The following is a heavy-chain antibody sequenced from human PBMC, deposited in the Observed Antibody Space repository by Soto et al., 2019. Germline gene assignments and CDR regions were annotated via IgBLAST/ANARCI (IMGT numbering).Heavy chain of an antibody. D-gene: IGHD2-21*02. V-gene: IGHV4-4*02. J-gene: IGHJ5*02. CDR3: ARGYTPVVTPNWFDP. CDR1: GGSITSNNL. CDR2: IYHSGSA. Sequence: QVQLQESGPGLVKSSETLFLTCAVSGGSITSNNLWSWIRHPPGQGLEWIGEIYHSGSANYNPSLKRRVIIXXHXSXXQFSLKLNSVTAADTAVYYCARGYTPVVTPNWFDPWGQGTLVTVSS.